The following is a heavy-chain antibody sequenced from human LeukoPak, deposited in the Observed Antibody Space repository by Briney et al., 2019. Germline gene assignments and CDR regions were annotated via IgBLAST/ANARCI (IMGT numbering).Heavy chain of an antibody. Sequence: GGSLRLSCAASGFTVNSNYLSWVRQAPGKGLEWVSTLYNTGNTYYANSVKGRFSISRDSSKNTLFLQMNSLRAEDTAVYYCARLTADGRLYFVDWGPGTLVTVSS. V-gene: IGHV3-53*01. D-gene: IGHD6-13*01. J-gene: IGHJ4*02. CDR2: LYNTGNT. CDR1: GFTVNSNY. CDR3: ARLTADGRLYFVD.